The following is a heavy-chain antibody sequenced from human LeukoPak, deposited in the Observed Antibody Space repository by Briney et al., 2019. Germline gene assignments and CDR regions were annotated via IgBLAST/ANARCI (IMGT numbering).Heavy chain of an antibody. CDR3: AKDRSPSYYDFWSGYSDNDY. V-gene: IGHV3-30*18. CDR2: KSYDGSNK. Sequence: GGSLRLSCAASGFTFSSYGMHWVRQAPGKGLEWVAVKSYDGSNKYYADSVKGRFTISRDNSKNTLYLQMNSLRAEDTAVYYCAKDRSPSYYDFWSGYSDNDYWGQGTLVTVSS. J-gene: IGHJ4*02. D-gene: IGHD3-3*01. CDR1: GFTFSSYG.